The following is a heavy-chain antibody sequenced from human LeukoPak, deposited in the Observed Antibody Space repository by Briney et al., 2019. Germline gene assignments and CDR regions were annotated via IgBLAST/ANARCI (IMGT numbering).Heavy chain of an antibody. J-gene: IGHJ3*02. CDR3: AHKFAGSYAFDI. CDR1: GYSINSGHW. V-gene: IGHV4-28*05. CDR2: IDYSGSI. Sequence: PSETLSLTCTASGYSINSGHWWGWIRQPPGKGLEWIGYIDYSGSIYYNPSLKSRVTMSIDTSKNQFSLKLGSVTAVDTAVYYCAHKFAGSYAFDIWGQGTMVTVSS.